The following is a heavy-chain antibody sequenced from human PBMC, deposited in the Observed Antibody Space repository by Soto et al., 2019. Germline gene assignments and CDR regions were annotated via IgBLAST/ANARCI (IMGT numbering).Heavy chain of an antibody. CDR3: ARLQRDCNKTSCYYADH. CDR1: GYDFNTNW. V-gene: IGHV5-51*01. J-gene: IGHJ4*02. D-gene: IGHD3-3*01. CDR2: MYPGDSDT. Sequence: GESLKISCRGSGYDFNTNWFGWVRQLPGRGLEWVGIMYPGDSDTRYNPSLQGHVTLSVDVTVSTAFLQWRSLETSDTGMYFCARLQRDCNKTSCYYADHWGQGTQV.